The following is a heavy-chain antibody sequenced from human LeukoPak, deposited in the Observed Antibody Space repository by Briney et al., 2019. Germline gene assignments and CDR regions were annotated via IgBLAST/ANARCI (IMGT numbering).Heavy chain of an antibody. V-gene: IGHV3-48*01. CDR1: GFTFSSYS. Sequence: GGSLRLSCAASGFTFSSYSMNWVRQAPGKGLEWVSYISSSSSTIYYADSVKGRFTISRDNAKNPLYLQMNSLRAEDTAVYYCARGGGSYVGAFDIWGQGTMVTVSS. D-gene: IGHD1-26*01. J-gene: IGHJ3*02. CDR2: ISSSSSTI. CDR3: ARGGGSYVGAFDI.